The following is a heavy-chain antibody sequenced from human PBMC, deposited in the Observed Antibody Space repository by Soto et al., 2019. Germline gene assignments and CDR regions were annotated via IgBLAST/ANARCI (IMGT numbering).Heavy chain of an antibody. CDR1: GYTFTSYG. CDR3: ARVDSSSFYYYCYGMDV. D-gene: IGHD6-6*01. CDR2: ISAYNGNT. J-gene: IGHJ6*02. V-gene: IGHV1-18*04. Sequence: QVQLVQSGAEVKKPGASVKVSCKASGYTFTSYGISWVRQAPGQGLERMGWISAYNGNTNYAQKLQGRVTMTTDTSTSTAYMELRSLRSDDTAVYYCARVDSSSFYYYCYGMDVWGQGTTVTVSS.